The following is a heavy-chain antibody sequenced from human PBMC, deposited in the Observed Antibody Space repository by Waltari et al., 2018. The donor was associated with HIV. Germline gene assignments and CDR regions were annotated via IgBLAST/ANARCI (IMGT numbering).Heavy chain of an antibody. Sequence: EVQLVESGGGLIQPGGALRLSCVASGFTVSNNYMKWVRQPPGKGLEWVSLIYSAGDTYYADSVKGRFTMSRDKSENTVYLQMNSLRAEDTAVYYCARDRHCTDGVCYGVWGQGALVTVSS. CDR1: GFTVSNNY. J-gene: IGHJ4*02. D-gene: IGHD2-8*01. CDR2: IYSAGDT. CDR3: ARDRHCTDGVCYGV. V-gene: IGHV3-53*01.